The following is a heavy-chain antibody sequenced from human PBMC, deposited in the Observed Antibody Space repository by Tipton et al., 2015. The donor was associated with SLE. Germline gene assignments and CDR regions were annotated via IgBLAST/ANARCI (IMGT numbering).Heavy chain of an antibody. CDR1: GFSISSGYY. D-gene: IGHD3-3*01. CDR2: IHHSGNT. V-gene: IGHV4-38-2*01. Sequence: TLSLTCAVSGFSISSGYYWGWIRQPPGEGLEWIGSIHHSGNTYFNPSLRSPVTMSVDTSKNQFSLKLTSVTAADTAVYYCARLEDPFGIFGVPKGWFDPWGQGTLVTVSS. CDR3: ARLEDPFGIFGVPKGWFDP. J-gene: IGHJ5*02.